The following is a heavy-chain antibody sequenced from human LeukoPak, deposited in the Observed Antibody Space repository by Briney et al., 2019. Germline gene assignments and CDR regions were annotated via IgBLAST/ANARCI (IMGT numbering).Heavy chain of an antibody. V-gene: IGHV3-23*01. J-gene: IGHJ4*02. CDR1: GFTFTSYA. Sequence: GGSLRLSCAASGFTFTSYAMSWVRQAPGQGRGWVSAISASGGSTYFADSVKGRFTISRDNSKNLLYLQMNSLRVEDTAVYYCAKDRDTSTAQGFDYWGQGTLVTVSS. D-gene: IGHD4-17*01. CDR3: AKDRDTSTAQGFDY. CDR2: ISASGGST.